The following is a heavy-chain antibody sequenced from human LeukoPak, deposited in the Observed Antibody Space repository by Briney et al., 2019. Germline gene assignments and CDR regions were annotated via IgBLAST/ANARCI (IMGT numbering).Heavy chain of an antibody. V-gene: IGHV3-21*01. J-gene: IGHJ3*02. CDR2: IILFTGYI. Sequence: GGSLRLSCPASGFTFENYNINGARQARGKGRKGVAYIILFTGYIYYADSLKGRFTISRDNAKKSLFLEMNSLRVEDTAVYYCARDRSGSSSVDDAFDIWGQGIMVTVSS. D-gene: IGHD1-26*01. CDR1: GFTFENYN. CDR3: ARDRSGSSSVDDAFDI.